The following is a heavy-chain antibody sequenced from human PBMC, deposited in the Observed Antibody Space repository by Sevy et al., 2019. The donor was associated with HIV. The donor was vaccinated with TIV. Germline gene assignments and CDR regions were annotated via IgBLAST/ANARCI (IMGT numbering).Heavy chain of an antibody. CDR2: ISSSSSTI. J-gene: IGHJ4*02. V-gene: IGHV3-48*02. CDR3: ARSGLRFLEWLPDPFYFDY. Sequence: GGSLRLSCAASAFTFSSYSTNWVRQAPGKGLDWVSYISSSSSTIYYADSVKGRFTISRDNAKNSLYLQMNSLRDEDTAVYYCARSGLRFLEWLPDPFYFDYWGQGTLVTVSS. CDR1: AFTFSSYS. D-gene: IGHD3-3*01.